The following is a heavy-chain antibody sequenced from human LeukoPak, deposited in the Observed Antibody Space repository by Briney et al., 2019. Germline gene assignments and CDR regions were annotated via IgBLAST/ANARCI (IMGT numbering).Heavy chain of an antibody. Sequence: SGPTLVNPKQTLTLTCTFSGFSLSTSGVGVGWIRQPPGKALEWLALIYWDDDKRYSPSLKSRLTITKDTSKNQVVLTMTNMDPVDTATYYCAHSEKQWLSTGGHFDYWGQGTLVTVSS. V-gene: IGHV2-5*02. CDR3: AHSEKQWLSTGGHFDY. CDR2: IYWDDDK. J-gene: IGHJ4*02. CDR1: GFSLSTSGVG. D-gene: IGHD6-19*01.